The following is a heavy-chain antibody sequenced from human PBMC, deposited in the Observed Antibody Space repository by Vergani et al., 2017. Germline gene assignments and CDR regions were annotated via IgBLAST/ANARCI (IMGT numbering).Heavy chain of an antibody. CDR3: ATPQTVTTGGMEV. D-gene: IGHD4-17*01. J-gene: IGHJ6*02. V-gene: IGHV1-69-2*01. Sequence: VQLVQSGAEVKKPGATLKISCKVSGYTFTDHYMHWGKQAPGKGLEWMGLVDPEDGETIYAEKFKGRVTIAADTSTDTAHLELSSLRSEDTAVYYCATPQTVTTGGMEVWGQGTTVSVSS. CDR2: VDPEDGET. CDR1: GYTFTDHY.